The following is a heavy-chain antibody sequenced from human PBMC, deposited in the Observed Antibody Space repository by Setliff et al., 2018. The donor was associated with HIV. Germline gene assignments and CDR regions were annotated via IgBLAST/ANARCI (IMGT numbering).Heavy chain of an antibody. CDR1: GFTFSNNW. Sequence: PGGSLRLSCAASGFTFSNNWMHWVRQAPGKGLVWVSRINGDRSSTLYADSVKGRFTISRDNANNTLYLQMNSLRAEDTAVYYCARNSYFFDSWGQGALVTVSS. CDR2: INGDRSST. V-gene: IGHV3-74*01. CDR3: ARNSYFFDS. D-gene: IGHD2-15*01. J-gene: IGHJ4*02.